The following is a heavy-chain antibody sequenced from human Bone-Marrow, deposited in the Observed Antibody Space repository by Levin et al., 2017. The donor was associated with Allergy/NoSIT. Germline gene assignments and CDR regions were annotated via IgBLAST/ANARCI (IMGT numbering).Heavy chain of an antibody. CDR1: LFTASSSY. Sequence: GGSLRLSCAASLFTASSSYMSWVRQAPGKGLEWVSIIYSGDRTYYADSVKGRFTISRDSSKKTLYLQMNSLRVEDTAVYYCSFYDTSGYWFAGDCQHWGQGTQVTVFS. D-gene: IGHD3-22*01. CDR3: SFYDTSGYWFAGDCQH. V-gene: IGHV3-53*01. CDR2: IYSGDRT. J-gene: IGHJ1*01.